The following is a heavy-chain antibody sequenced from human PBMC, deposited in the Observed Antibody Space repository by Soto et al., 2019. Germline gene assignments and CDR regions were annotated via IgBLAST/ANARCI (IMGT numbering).Heavy chain of an antibody. CDR3: AKADGEQWLIPHLDN. J-gene: IGHJ4*02. D-gene: IGHD6-19*01. CDR1: GFNFKKSA. Sequence: EVHLLESGGGVVQPGGSLRLSCEASGFNFKKSAMAWVRQAPGEGLEWVSGISCCGGSTSYADSVKGRFSVARDDSENTLSLQLNSLRVEDTARYYCAKADGEQWLIPHLDNWGQGTLVTVS. V-gene: IGHV3-23*01. CDR2: ISCCGGST.